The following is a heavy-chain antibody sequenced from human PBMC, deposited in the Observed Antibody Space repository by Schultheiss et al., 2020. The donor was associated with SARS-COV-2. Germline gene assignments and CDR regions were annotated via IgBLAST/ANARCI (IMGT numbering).Heavy chain of an antibody. CDR2: ISASGATT. V-gene: IGHV3-23*01. CDR1: GFTFSSYA. CDR3: ARDRKYYYDEPLHAFDI. J-gene: IGHJ3*02. Sequence: GESLKISCAASGFTFSSYAMNWVRQAPGKGLDWVSSISASGATTYYADSVKGRFTISRDNAKNSLYLQMNSLRAEDTAVYYCARDRKYYYDEPLHAFDIWGQGTMVTVSS. D-gene: IGHD3-22*01.